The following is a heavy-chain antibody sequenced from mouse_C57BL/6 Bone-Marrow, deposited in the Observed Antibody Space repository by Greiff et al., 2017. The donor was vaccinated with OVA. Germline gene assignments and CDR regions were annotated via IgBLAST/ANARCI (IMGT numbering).Heavy chain of an antibody. CDR2: IDPSDSET. V-gene: IGHV1-52*01. Sequence: QVQLQQPGAELVRPGSSVKLSCKASGYTFTSYWMHWVKQRPIQGLEWIGNIDPSDSETHYNQKFKDKATLTVNKSSSTAYMQLNSLTSEESAVYYCARAEYYYGSSCWYFDVWGTGTTVTVSS. CDR1: GYTFTSYW. J-gene: IGHJ1*03. D-gene: IGHD1-1*01. CDR3: ARAEYYYGSSCWYFDV.